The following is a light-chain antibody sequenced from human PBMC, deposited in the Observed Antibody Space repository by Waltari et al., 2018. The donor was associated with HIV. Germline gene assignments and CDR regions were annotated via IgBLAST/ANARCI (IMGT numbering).Light chain of an antibody. CDR3: AAWDDSLNGLYV. CDR2: SNN. CDR1: SSNIGSNT. V-gene: IGLV1-44*01. Sequence: QSVLTQPPSSSGTPGQRVTISCSGSSSNIGSNTVNWYQQLPGTAPKLLIHSNNRRPSGVPDRYSGSTSGTSASLAISGLQSEDEADYYCAAWDDSLNGLYVFGTGTKVTVL. J-gene: IGLJ1*01.